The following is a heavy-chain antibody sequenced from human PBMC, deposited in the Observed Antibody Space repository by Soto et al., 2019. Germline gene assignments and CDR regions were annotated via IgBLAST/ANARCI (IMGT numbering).Heavy chain of an antibody. CDR2: ISAYTGNT. Sequence: ASVKVSCKASGYTFINSYINWVRQAPGQRLEWMGWISAYTGNTTYAQKLQGRVTMTTATSTSTAYMELRSLRSDDTAVYYCAVDRNGDHRDLHAVPTRRTSDL. CDR3: AVDRNGDHRDLHAVPTRRTSDL. CDR1: GYTFINSY. D-gene: IGHD5-12*01. V-gene: IGHV1-18*04. J-gene: IGHJ2*01.